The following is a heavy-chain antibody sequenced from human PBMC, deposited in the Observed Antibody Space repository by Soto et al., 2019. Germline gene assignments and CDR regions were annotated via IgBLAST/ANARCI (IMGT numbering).Heavy chain of an antibody. CDR2: ISAYNGNT. CDR1: GYTFTSYG. V-gene: IGHV1-18*01. Sequence: QVQLVQSGAEVKKPGASVKVSCKASGYTFTSYGISWVRQAPGQGLEWMGWISAYNGNTNYAQKLQGRGTMTTDTSTSTAYMELRSLRSDDTAVYYCASSYDAGYYYYGMDVWGQGTTVTVSS. CDR3: ASSYDAGYYYYGMDV. D-gene: IGHD1-1*01. J-gene: IGHJ6*02.